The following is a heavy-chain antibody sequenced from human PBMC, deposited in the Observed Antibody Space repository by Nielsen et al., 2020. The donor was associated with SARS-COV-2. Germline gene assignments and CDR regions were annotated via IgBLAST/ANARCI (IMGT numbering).Heavy chain of an antibody. Sequence: LRLSCTVSGGSISSGGYYWSWIRQHPGKGLEWIGYIYYSGSTYYNPSLKSRVTISVDTSKNQFSLKLSSVTAADTAVYYCARGGTIFGVVTRMDVWGQGTTVTVSS. V-gene: IGHV4-31*03. D-gene: IGHD3-3*01. CDR3: ARGGTIFGVVTRMDV. CDR1: GGSISSGGYY. J-gene: IGHJ6*02. CDR2: IYYSGST.